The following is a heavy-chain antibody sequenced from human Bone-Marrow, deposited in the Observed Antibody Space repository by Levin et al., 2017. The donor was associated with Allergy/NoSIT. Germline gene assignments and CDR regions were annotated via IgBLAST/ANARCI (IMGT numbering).Heavy chain of an antibody. D-gene: IGHD3-10*01. Sequence: AGGSLRLSCVASGFTFMSYTMYWVRLAPGKGLEWVAAISYNGNKKHDADSVKGRFTISRDNSKDTLYLEMNSLTTEDTAIYYCAKGGGSGKTWFGVQGMDVWGQGTTVTVSS. V-gene: IGHV3-30*18. J-gene: IGHJ6*02. CDR2: ISYNGNKK. CDR1: GFTFMSYT. CDR3: AKGGGSGKTWFGVQGMDV.